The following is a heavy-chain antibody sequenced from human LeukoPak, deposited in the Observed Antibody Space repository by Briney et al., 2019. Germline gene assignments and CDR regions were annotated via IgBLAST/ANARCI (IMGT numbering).Heavy chain of an antibody. CDR2: ISGSGSST. CDR1: GFTFSSYA. J-gene: IGHJ4*02. Sequence: GGSLRLSCAASGFTFSSYAMSWVRQAPGKGLEWVSAISGSGSSTYYADSVKGRFTISRDNSKNTLYLQMNSLRAEDTAVYYCAKDQRAYYYDILTGYYFDYWGQGTLVTVSS. V-gene: IGHV3-23*01. D-gene: IGHD3-9*01. CDR3: AKDQRAYYYDILTGYYFDY.